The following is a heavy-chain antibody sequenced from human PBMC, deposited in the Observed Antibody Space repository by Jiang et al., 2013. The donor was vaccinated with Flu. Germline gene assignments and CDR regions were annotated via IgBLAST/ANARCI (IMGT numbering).Heavy chain of an antibody. CDR3: ARSYCGGDCYSMFGYSYYGMDV. CDR1: SGSISSHY. D-gene: IGHD2-21*02. Sequence: GSGLVKPSETLSLTCTVSSGSISSHYWSWIRQPPGKGLEWIGYIHNSGTTNYNPSLKSRVTISIDTSTNQFSLKLISVTAPDTAVHYCARSYCGGDCYSMFGYSYYGMDVWGQGTTVTVSS. J-gene: IGHJ6*02. V-gene: IGHV4-59*08. CDR2: IHNSGTT.